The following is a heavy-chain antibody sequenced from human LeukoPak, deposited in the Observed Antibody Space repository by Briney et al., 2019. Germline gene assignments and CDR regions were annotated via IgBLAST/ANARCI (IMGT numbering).Heavy chain of an antibody. V-gene: IGHV4-59*08. Sequence: SETLFLTCTVSGGSISSYYWSWIRQPPGKGLEWIAYISDIGSINYNPSLKSRVTISLDTSKNQFSLKLSSVTAADTAVYYCAGHHPRNTVDFWGQGTLVTVSS. D-gene: IGHD2/OR15-2a*01. J-gene: IGHJ4*02. CDR1: GGSISSYY. CDR3: AGHHPRNTVDF. CDR2: ISDIGSI.